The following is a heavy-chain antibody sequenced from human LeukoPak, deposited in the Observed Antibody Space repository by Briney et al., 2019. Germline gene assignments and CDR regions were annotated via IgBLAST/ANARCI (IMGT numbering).Heavy chain of an antibody. CDR1: DGSISSYF. Sequence: PSETLSLTCSVSDGSISSYFWSWIRQPPGKGLEWIGYIYYSGSTNYNPSLKSRVSMSVDTSQNQFSLRLSSVTAADTAVYYCAREYCSGGSCYGRLDYWGQGTLVTVSS. J-gene: IGHJ4*02. D-gene: IGHD2-15*01. CDR3: AREYCSGGSCYGRLDY. V-gene: IGHV4-59*01. CDR2: IYYSGST.